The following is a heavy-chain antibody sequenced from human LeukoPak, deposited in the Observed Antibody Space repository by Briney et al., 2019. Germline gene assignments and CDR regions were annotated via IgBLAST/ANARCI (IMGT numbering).Heavy chain of an antibody. Sequence: GGSLRLSCAASGFTFSSHWMHWVRHAPGKGLVWVSRINSDGSSISYADSVKGRFTISRDNAKNTLYLQMNSLRAEDTAVYYCARAYCGGDCYSDYYYGMDVWGQGTTVTVSS. CDR3: ARAYCGGDCYSDYYYGMDV. J-gene: IGHJ6*02. CDR1: GFTFSSHW. CDR2: INSDGSSI. V-gene: IGHV3-74*01. D-gene: IGHD2-21*02.